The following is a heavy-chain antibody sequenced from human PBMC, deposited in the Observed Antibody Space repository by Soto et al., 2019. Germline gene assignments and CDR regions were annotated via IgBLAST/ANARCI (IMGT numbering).Heavy chain of an antibody. J-gene: IGHJ6*02. CDR2: ISYDGSNK. CDR1: GFTFSSYG. CDR3: AKESEGQQLVRIYYYYYGMDV. D-gene: IGHD6-13*01. Sequence: GGSLRLSCAASGFTFSSYGMHWVRQAPGKGLEWVAVISYDGSNKYYADSVKGRFTISRDNSKNTLYLQMNSLRAEDTAVYYCAKESEGQQLVRIYYYYYGMDVWGQGTTVTVSS. V-gene: IGHV3-30*18.